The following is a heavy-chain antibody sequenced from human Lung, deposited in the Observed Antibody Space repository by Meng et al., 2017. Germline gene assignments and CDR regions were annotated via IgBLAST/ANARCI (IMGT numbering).Heavy chain of an antibody. Sequence: VVSGGGVGKPWGSLDPSCAGSGFSLNNGWSSWGRQAPGKGLGWVGRIKSNPDGGTAEYAAPVTGRFTISRDDSKSTLYLQMSGLRIDDTGVYYCTWDDKAVSDYWGQGTLVTVSS. CDR1: GFSLNNGW. CDR2: IKSNPDGGTA. CDR3: TWDDKAVSDY. V-gene: IGHV3-15*01. J-gene: IGHJ4*02. D-gene: IGHD1-26*01.